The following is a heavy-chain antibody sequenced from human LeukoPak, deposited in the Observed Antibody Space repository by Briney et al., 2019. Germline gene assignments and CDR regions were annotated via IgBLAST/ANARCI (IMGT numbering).Heavy chain of an antibody. V-gene: IGHV3-64D*06. D-gene: IGHD2-21*02. CDR3: VRTDCGGDCYSRY. CDR2: INYNGDST. J-gene: IGHJ4*02. CDR1: GFTFSRYG. Sequence: GGSLRLSCSASGFTFSRYGVHWVRQGPGKGLEYVSAINYNGDSTYYAGSVKGRFTISRDNSNNTLFLQMSSLRPEDTAVYYCVRTDCGGDCYSRYWGRGTLVIVSS.